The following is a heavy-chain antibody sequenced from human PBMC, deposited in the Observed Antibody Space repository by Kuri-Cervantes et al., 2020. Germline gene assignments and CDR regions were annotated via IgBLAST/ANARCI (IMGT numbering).Heavy chain of an antibody. CDR1: GYSFTSYW. Sequence: KVSCKGSGYSFTSYWIGWVRQMPGKGLEWMGIIYPGDSDTRYSPSFQGQVTISADKSISTAYLQWSSLKASDTAMYYCARGGCSGGSCYSFFYYWGQGTLVTVSS. CDR2: IYPGDSDT. D-gene: IGHD2-15*01. CDR3: ARGGCSGGSCYSFFYY. V-gene: IGHV5-51*01. J-gene: IGHJ4*02.